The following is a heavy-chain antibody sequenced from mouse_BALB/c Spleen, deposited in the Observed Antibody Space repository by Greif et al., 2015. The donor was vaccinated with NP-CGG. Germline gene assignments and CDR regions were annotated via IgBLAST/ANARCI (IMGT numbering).Heavy chain of an antibody. CDR3: ARDPSNWDAMDY. CDR1: GFSLTSYG. Sequence: QVQLQQSGPGLVAPSQSLSITCTVSGFSLTSYGVHWVRQPPGKGLEWLGVIWAGGSTNYNSALMSRLSISKDNSKSQVFLKMNSLQTDDTAMYYCARDPSNWDAMDYWGQGTSVTVSS. V-gene: IGHV2-9*02. J-gene: IGHJ4*01. D-gene: IGHD4-1*01. CDR2: IWAGGST.